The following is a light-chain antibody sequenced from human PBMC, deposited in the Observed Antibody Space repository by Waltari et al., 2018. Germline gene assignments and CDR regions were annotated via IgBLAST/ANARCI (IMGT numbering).Light chain of an antibody. Sequence: QSALTQPASVSGSPGQSITIPCPGTSSYIGSYELISWYQQRPGKAPKLIIYEATKRSSGVSDRFSASTSGNTASLTISGLLPEDESDYYCCSYAGDNTFLFGTGTKVTV. J-gene: IGLJ1*01. V-gene: IGLV2-23*01. CDR3: CSYAGDNTFL. CDR1: SSYIGSYEL. CDR2: EAT.